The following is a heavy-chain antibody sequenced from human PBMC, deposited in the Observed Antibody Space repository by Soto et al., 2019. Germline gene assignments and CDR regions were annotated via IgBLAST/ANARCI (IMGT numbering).Heavy chain of an antibody. CDR3: AKDGTYYYDSSGYYYGGDYFDY. V-gene: IGHV3-23*01. CDR2: ISGSGGST. J-gene: IGHJ4*02. Sequence: EVQLLESGGGLVQPGGSLRLSCAASGFTFSSYAMSWVRQAPGKGLEWVSAISGSGGSTYYADSVKGRFTISRDNSKNPLYLQMNSLRAEDTAVYYCAKDGTYYYDSSGYYYGGDYFDYWGQGTLVTVSS. CDR1: GFTFSSYA. D-gene: IGHD3-22*01.